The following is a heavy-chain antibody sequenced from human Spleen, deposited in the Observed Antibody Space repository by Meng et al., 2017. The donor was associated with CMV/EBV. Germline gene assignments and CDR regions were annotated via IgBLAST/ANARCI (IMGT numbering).Heavy chain of an antibody. Sequence: GESLKISCKASGYRFTDYWIGWVRQTPGKGLEWMGIIYPSDSDTKYGPSFEGQVTISADNYISTAYLQWSSLKASDSAVYYCARPGATGYYTDTFDLWGRGTLVTVSS. V-gene: IGHV5-51*01. D-gene: IGHD3-9*01. J-gene: IGHJ3*01. CDR1: GYRFTDYW. CDR3: ARPGATGYYTDTFDL. CDR2: IYPSDSDT.